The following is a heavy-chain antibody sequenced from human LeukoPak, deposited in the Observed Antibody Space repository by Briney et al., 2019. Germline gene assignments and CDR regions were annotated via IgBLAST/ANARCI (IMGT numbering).Heavy chain of an antibody. D-gene: IGHD3-3*01. CDR2: ISGSDGNT. CDR1: GFTFSTYA. J-gene: IGHJ4*02. Sequence: GGSLRLSCAASGFTFSTYAMTWVRQAPGKGLGWVSIISGSDGNTYYADSVKGRCTISRDNSKNTLYLQMNSLGAEDTAVYYCARSITIFGLVIYYFDFWGQGTLVTVSS. V-gene: IGHV3-23*01. CDR3: ARSITIFGLVIYYFDF.